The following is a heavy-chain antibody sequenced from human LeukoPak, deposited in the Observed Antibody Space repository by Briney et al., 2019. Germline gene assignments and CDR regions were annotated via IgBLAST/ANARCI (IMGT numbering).Heavy chain of an antibody. J-gene: IGHJ4*02. CDR3: ARREAVLTGYFDY. V-gene: IGHV4-59*08. CDR2: INDGGTT. CDR1: GGSISGSY. D-gene: IGHD1-14*01. Sequence: PSETLSLTCTVSGGSISGSYWSWIRQPPGKGLEWIAYINDGGTTSYNPPLKSRVTISVDTSKKQFSLKVNSVTAADTAVYYCARREAVLTGYFDYWGQGTLVTVSS.